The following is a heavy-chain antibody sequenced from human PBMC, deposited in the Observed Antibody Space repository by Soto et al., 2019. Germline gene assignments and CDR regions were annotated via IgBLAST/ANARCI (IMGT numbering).Heavy chain of an antibody. V-gene: IGHV3-43*01. J-gene: IGHJ4*02. D-gene: IGHD1-20*01. Sequence: GSLRLSCAASGFNFDDYSMHWVRQAPGKGLEWVSLINWDGSNTYYADSVKGRFTISRDNSRNSVYLEMNSLRTEDTALYLCAIVSSQHSWNDGLASWSRGSLVTGSS. CDR1: GFNFDDYS. CDR3: AIVSSQHSWNDGLAS. CDR2: INWDGSNT.